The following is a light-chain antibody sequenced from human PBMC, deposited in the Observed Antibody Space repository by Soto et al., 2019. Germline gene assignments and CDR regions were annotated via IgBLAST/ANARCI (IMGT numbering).Light chain of an antibody. V-gene: IGKV1-5*01. CDR1: HSISSW. CDR3: QQRSNWPIT. J-gene: IGKJ5*01. CDR2: DAS. Sequence: DIQMTQSPSTLSASVGDRVTITCRASHSISSWLAWYQQKPGKAPKLLIYDASSLESGVPSRFSGSGSGTEFTLTISSLEPEDFAVYYCQQRSNWPITFGQGTRLEI.